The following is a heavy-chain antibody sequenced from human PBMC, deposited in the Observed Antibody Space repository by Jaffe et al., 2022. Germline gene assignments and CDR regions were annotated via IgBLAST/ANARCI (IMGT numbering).Heavy chain of an antibody. Sequence: QVQLQQWGAGLLKPSETLSLTCAVYGGSFSGYYWSWIRQPPGKGLEWIGEINHSGSTNYNPSLKSRVTISVDTSKNQFSLKLSSVTAADTAVYYCARAICPPILRYFKREAVGVVMDVWGKGTTVTVSS. J-gene: IGHJ6*04. D-gene: IGHD3-9*01. CDR1: GGSFSGYY. CDR2: INHSGST. CDR3: ARAICPPILRYFKREAVGVVMDV. V-gene: IGHV4-34*01.